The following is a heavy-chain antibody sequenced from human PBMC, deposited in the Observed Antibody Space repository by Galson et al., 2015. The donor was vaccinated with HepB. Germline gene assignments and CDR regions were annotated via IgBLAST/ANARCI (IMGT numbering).Heavy chain of an antibody. Sequence: SLRLSCAASGFTFSGSAMHWVRQASGKGLEWVGRIRSKANSYATAYAASVKGRFTISRDDSKNTAYLQMNSLKTEDTAVYYCTSVVKCCAPKEGDYYYMDVWGKGTTVTVSS. D-gene: IGHD2-21*01. V-gene: IGHV3-73*01. J-gene: IGHJ6*03. CDR2: IRSKANSYAT. CDR1: GFTFSGSA. CDR3: TSVVKCCAPKEGDYYYMDV.